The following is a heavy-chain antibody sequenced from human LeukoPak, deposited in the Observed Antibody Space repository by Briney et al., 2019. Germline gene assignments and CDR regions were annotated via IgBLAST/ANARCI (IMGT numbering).Heavy chain of an antibody. D-gene: IGHD6-19*01. V-gene: IGHV3-33*08. CDR1: GFTVNNAW. J-gene: IGHJ4*02. CDR2: IWNDGSNE. Sequence: RGSLRLSCAAFGFTVNNAWMSWVRQGPGKGLEWVAVIWNDGSNEYYADSVKGRFTISRDNSKNTLYLQMNSLRAEDTAVYYCAKSSGWYSGGIDYWGQGTLVTVSS. CDR3: AKSSGWYSGGIDY.